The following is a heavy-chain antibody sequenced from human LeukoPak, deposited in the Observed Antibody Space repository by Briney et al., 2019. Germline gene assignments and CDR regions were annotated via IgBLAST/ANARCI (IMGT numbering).Heavy chain of an antibody. J-gene: IGHJ4*02. V-gene: IGHV7-4-1*02. CDR1: GYTFTSYA. CDR2: INTNTGNP. D-gene: IGHD3-10*01. CDR3: ARDLLTMVRGVIMRYFDY. Sequence: ASVKVSCKASGYTFTSYAMNWVRQAPGQGLEWMGWINTNTGNPTYAQGFTGRFVFSLDTSVSTAYLQISSLKAEDTAVYYCARDLLTMVRGVIMRYFDYWGQGTLVTVSS.